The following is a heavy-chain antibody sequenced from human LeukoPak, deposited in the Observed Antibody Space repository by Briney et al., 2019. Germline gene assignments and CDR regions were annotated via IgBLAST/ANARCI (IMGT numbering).Heavy chain of an antibody. V-gene: IGHV4-4*07. CDR3: ARALVDCGGDCLNWFDP. CDR2: IYTFGIT. D-gene: IGHD2-21*02. CDR1: GGSISSSY. Sequence: SETLSLTCTVSGGSISSSYWSWIRQPAGKGLEWIGHIYTFGITNYIPSLTSRVTMSLDTSKNQFSLKLSSVTAEDTAVYYCARALVDCGGDCLNWFDPWGQGTLVTVSS. J-gene: IGHJ5*02.